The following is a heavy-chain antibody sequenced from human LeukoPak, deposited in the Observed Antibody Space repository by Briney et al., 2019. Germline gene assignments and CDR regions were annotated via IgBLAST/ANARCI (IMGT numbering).Heavy chain of an antibody. Sequence: PSETLSLTCTVSGGSISSGGYYWSWIRQHPGKGLEWIGYIYYSGSTYYNPSLKSRVTISVDTSKNQFSLKLSSVTAADTAVYYCARPPSSGWHNAFDIWGQGTMVTVSS. V-gene: IGHV4-31*03. CDR2: IYYSGST. J-gene: IGHJ3*02. CDR1: GGSISSGGYY. CDR3: ARPPSSGWHNAFDI. D-gene: IGHD6-19*01.